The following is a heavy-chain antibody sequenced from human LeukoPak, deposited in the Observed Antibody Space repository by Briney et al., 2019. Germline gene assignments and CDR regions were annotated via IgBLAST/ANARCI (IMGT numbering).Heavy chain of an antibody. Sequence: GGSLRLSCAASGFTVSSNYMSWARQAPGKGLEWVSVTYSGGSTYYADSVKGRFTISRDNSKNTLYLQMNSLRAEDTAVYYCARADYHDAFDIWGQGTMVTVSS. CDR2: TYSGGST. J-gene: IGHJ3*02. D-gene: IGHD4-11*01. CDR1: GFTVSSNY. CDR3: ARADYHDAFDI. V-gene: IGHV3-53*01.